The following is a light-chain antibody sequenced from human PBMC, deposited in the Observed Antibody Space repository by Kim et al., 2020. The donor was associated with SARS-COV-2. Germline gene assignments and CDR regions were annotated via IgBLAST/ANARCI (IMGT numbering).Light chain of an antibody. V-gene: IGKV4-1*01. CDR3: QQYYSPPNT. CDR2: WAS. Sequence: DIVMTQSPDSLAVSLGERATINCKSSQSVLYSTNNKNYLAWYQQKPGQPPKLLIYWASTRESGVPDRFSGSGSGTDFSLTISSLQAEDVAIYYCQQYYSPPNTFGGGTKVDIK. J-gene: IGKJ4*01. CDR1: QSVLYSTNNKNY.